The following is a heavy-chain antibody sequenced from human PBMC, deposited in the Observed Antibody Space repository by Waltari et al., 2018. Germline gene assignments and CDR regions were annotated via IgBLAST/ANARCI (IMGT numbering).Heavy chain of an antibody. CDR2: ISWNSGNI. Sequence: EVQLVESGGGLVQPGGSLRLSCAASGFTFDDYAMQWVRQAPGKGLEWVSGISWNSGNIGYADSVKGRFTISRDNAKNSLYLQMNSLRTGDTALYYCAKGHSGSYGLDSWGQGTLVTVSP. J-gene: IGHJ4*02. CDR1: GFTFDDYA. CDR3: AKGHSGSYGLDS. D-gene: IGHD1-26*01. V-gene: IGHV3-9*01.